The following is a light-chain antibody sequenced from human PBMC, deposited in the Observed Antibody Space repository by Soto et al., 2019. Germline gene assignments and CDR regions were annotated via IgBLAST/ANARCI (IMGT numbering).Light chain of an antibody. J-gene: IGKJ1*01. CDR1: QSVSSSY. V-gene: IGKV3-20*01. CDR2: GAS. Sequence: EIVLTQSPGTLSLSPGERATLSCRASQSVSSSYLAWYQQKPRQAPRLLIYGASRTATGIPDRFSGSGSGTDFTLTISRLEPEDFAVYYCQQYGSSPWTFGQGTKVDIK. CDR3: QQYGSSPWT.